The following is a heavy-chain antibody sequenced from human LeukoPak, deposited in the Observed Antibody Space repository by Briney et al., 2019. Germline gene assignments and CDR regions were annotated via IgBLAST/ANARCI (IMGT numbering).Heavy chain of an antibody. Sequence: GGSLRLSCAASGFTFSSYGMHWVRQAPGKELEWVAVISYDGSNKYYADSVKGRFTISRDNSKNTLYLQMNSLRAEDTAVYYCAKSKDSGWYWDYYYYYGMDVWGQGTTVTVSS. V-gene: IGHV3-30*18. CDR3: AKSKDSGWYWDYYYYYGMDV. D-gene: IGHD6-19*01. J-gene: IGHJ6*02. CDR1: GFTFSSYG. CDR2: ISYDGSNK.